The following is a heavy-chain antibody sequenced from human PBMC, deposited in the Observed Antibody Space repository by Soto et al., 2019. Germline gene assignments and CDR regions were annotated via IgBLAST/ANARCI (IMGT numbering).Heavy chain of an antibody. Sequence: EVQLLESGGGLVQPGGSLRLSCAASGFTFSSYAMNWVRQAPGKGLEWVSVISGSGGSTYYADSVKGRFTISRDNSKNTLYPQMKSLGAEDTAVYYCAKRASGSYFAYWGQGTLVTVSS. CDR3: AKRASGSYFAY. V-gene: IGHV3-23*01. CDR2: ISGSGGST. D-gene: IGHD3-10*01. CDR1: GFTFSSYA. J-gene: IGHJ4*02.